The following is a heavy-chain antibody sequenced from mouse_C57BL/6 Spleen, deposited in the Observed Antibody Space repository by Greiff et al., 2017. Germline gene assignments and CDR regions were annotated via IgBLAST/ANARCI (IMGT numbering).Heavy chain of an antibody. CDR3: ARSNLGYYFDY. J-gene: IGHJ2*01. D-gene: IGHD4-1*01. CDR2: INPRTGGT. Sequence: VQLQQSGPELVKPGASVKISCKASGYSFTGYYMNWVKQSPEKSLEWIGEINPRTGGTTYNQKFKAKATLTVDKSSSTAYMQLKSLTSEDSAVYYCARSNLGYYFDYWGQGTTLTVSS. V-gene: IGHV1-42*01. CDR1: GYSFTGYY.